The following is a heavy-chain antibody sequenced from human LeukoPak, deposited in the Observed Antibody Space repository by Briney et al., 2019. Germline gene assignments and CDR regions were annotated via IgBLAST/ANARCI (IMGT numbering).Heavy chain of an antibody. V-gene: IGHV4-34*01. CDR3: ASRVVTATSQNFDY. CDR1: GGSFSDNY. CDR2: INHSGST. D-gene: IGHD2-15*01. Sequence: SETLSLTCAVYGGSFSDNYWSWIRLPPGKGLEWIAEINHSGSTNYNPSLKSRVTISVDKSKNQFSLNLNSVTAADTAVYYCASRVVTATSQNFDYWGEGMLVTVSS. J-gene: IGHJ4*02.